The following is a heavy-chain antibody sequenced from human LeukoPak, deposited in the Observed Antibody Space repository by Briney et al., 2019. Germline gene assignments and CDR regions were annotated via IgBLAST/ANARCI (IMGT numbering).Heavy chain of an antibody. V-gene: IGHV4-39*01. CDR3: AVAAAAGTKPIDY. Sequence: SSETLSLTCTVSGGSISGSSYYWGWIRQPPGKGLEWIGSIYYSGSTYYNPSLKSRATISVDASKNQFSLKLSSVTAADTAVYYCAVAAAAGTKPIDYWGQGTLVTVSS. J-gene: IGHJ4*02. D-gene: IGHD6-13*01. CDR1: GGSISGSSYY. CDR2: IYYSGST.